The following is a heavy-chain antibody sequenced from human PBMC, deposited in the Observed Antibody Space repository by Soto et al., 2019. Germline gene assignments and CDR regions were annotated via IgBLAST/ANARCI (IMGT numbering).Heavy chain of an antibody. CDR1: GGSISSYY. Sequence: SETLSLTCTVSGGSISSYYWSWIRQPPGKGLEWIGYIYYSGSTNYNPSLKSRVTISVDTSKNQFSLKLSSVTAADTAVYYCAADQISQDGFDIWGQVTMGTFSS. CDR2: IYYSGST. V-gene: IGHV4-59*01. J-gene: IGHJ3*02. CDR3: AADQISQDGFDI.